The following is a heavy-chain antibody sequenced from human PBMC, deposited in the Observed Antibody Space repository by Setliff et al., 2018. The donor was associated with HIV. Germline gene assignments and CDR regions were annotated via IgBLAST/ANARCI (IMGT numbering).Heavy chain of an antibody. CDR1: GVSFSAYN. J-gene: IGHJ6*03. V-gene: IGHV4-34*01. D-gene: IGHD3-10*01. CDR2: ISYSKHT. CDR3: ARGVLWRGEFDYYYYLIDV. Sequence: SETLSLTCAVYGVSFSAYNRSWIRQPPGKGLEWIAEISYSKHTIYNPSLKSRVTISVDTSENQVSLKLKSVTAADTAVYYCARGVLWRGEFDYYYYLIDVWGKGTPVTVSS.